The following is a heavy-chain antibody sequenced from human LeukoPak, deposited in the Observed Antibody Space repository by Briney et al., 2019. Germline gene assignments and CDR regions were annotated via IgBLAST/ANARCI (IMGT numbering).Heavy chain of an antibody. J-gene: IGHJ4*02. CDR3: ARGSLDFVY. CDR2: ISYSGST. Sequence: PSQTLSLTCTVSGGSITSGGYYCSWIRHHPGKCLEWIGYISYSGSTNYNPSLKSRVSLSIDTSTNQFSLKLRSVTAPDTAVYFCARGSLDFVYWGQGTLVTVSS. V-gene: IGHV4-31*03. CDR1: GGSITSGGYY.